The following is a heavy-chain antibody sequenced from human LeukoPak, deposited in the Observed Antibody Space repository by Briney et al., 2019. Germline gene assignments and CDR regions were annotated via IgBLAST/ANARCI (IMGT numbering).Heavy chain of an antibody. D-gene: IGHD1-26*01. Sequence: SETLSLTYTVSGGSISSYYWSWIRQPPGKGLEWIGYIYYSGSTNYNPSLKSRVTISVDTSKNQFSLKLSSVTAADTAVYYCARDEGGELQGAFDIWGQGTMVTVSS. CDR3: ARDEGGELQGAFDI. V-gene: IGHV4-59*01. CDR1: GGSISSYY. CDR2: IYYSGST. J-gene: IGHJ3*02.